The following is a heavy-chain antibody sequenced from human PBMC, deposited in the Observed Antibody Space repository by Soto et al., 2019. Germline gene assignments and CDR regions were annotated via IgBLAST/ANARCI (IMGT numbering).Heavy chain of an antibody. CDR1: GFSFRNYN. J-gene: IGHJ5*02. CDR3: AREGALKPFSS. Sequence: ACSLRLCCVASGFSFRNYNMNWVRQAPGKGLEWVSHISGTSVYIHYADSVKGRFTISRDNAKNPVYLQMDSLRVEDTAVYYCAREGALKPFSSWGQGALVTVSS. CDR2: ISGTSVYI. V-gene: IGHV3-21*01.